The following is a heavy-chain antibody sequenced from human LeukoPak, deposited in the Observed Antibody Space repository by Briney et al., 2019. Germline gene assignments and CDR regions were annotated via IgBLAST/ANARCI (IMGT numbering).Heavy chain of an antibody. CDR3: ARGDYYDSSGSHYFY. CDR1: GFTFSSYA. CDR2: ISYDGSNI. D-gene: IGHD3-22*01. V-gene: IGHV3-30-3*01. J-gene: IGHJ4*02. Sequence: GGSLRLSCAASGFTFSSYAMHWVRQAPGKGLEWVAVISYDGSNIYYADSVKGRFTISRDNSKNTLYLQMNSLRAEDTAVYYCARGDYYDSSGSHYFYWGQGTLVTVSS.